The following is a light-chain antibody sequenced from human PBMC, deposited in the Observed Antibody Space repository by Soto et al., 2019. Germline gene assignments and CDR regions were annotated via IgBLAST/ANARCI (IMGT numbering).Light chain of an antibody. Sequence: DIVMTQSPDSLAVSLGERATINCKSSQSVLYSSNNKNYLAWYQQKPGQRPKLLIYWASTRESGVPDRFSGSGSGTDFTLTISSLQAEDVAVYYCQQYYSTPGTFGPGTKVDIK. CDR3: QQYYSTPGT. J-gene: IGKJ3*01. CDR1: QSVLYSSNNKNY. V-gene: IGKV4-1*01. CDR2: WAS.